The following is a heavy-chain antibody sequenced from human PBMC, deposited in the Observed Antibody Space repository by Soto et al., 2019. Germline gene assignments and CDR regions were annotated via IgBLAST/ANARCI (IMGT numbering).Heavy chain of an antibody. CDR2: ISYDGSNK. CDR3: ARGRDYLGGDFDY. Sequence: QVQLVESGGGVVQPGRSLRLSCTASGFTFSNYGMHWVRQAPGKGLKWVAVISYDGSNKYYADSVKGRFTISRDNSKNTLYLQMNSLRAEDTAVYYCARGRDYLGGDFDYWGQGTLVTVSS. J-gene: IGHJ4*02. D-gene: IGHD3-16*01. CDR1: GFTFSNYG. V-gene: IGHV3-30-3*01.